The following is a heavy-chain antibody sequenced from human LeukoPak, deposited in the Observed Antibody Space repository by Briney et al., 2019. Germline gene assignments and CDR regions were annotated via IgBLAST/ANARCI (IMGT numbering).Heavy chain of an antibody. J-gene: IGHJ5*02. CDR3: AIKLAWFDP. CDR2: IYYSGST. V-gene: IGHV4-59*04. D-gene: IGHD1-1*01. Sequence: PSETLSLTCTVSGGSISSYYWSWIRQPPGKGLEWIGYIYYSGSTYYNPSLKSRVTISVDTSKNQFSLKLSSVTAADTAVYYCAIKLAWFDPWGQGTLVTVSS. CDR1: GGSISSYY.